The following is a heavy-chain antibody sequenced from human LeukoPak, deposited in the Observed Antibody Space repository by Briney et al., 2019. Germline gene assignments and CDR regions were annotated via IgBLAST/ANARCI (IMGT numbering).Heavy chain of an antibody. CDR3: ARVFLTCFYYYYYYKDL. J-gene: IGHJ6*03. D-gene: IGHD3-9*01. CDR2: MNPNSGNT. V-gene: IGHV1-8*01. Sequence: ASVKVSCKASGYTFTSYDINWVRQATGQGLEWMGWMNPNSGNTGYAQKFQGRVTMTRNTSISTAYMELSSLRSEDTAVYYCARVFLTCFYYYYYYKDLRGKGTTVTISS. CDR1: GYTFTSYD.